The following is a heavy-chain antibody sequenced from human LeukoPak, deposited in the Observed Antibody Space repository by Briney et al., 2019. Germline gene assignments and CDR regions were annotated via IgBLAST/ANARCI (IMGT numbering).Heavy chain of an antibody. Sequence: ASVKVSCKASGHTFTSYFMHWVRQAPGQGLEWLGVINPGSGSTTYAQKFRGRVTMTRDTSTSTVYMELSSLRSEDTAVYYCARVADSGNYFQYFQHWGQGTLVTVSS. J-gene: IGHJ1*01. CDR2: INPGSGST. V-gene: IGHV1-46*01. D-gene: IGHD1-26*01. CDR3: ARVADSGNYFQYFQH. CDR1: GHTFTSYF.